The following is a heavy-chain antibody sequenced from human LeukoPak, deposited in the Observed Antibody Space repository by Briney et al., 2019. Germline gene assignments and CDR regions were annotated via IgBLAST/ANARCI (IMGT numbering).Heavy chain of an antibody. J-gene: IGHJ4*02. CDR1: GFTFSSYT. Sequence: GGSLRLSCAASGFTFSSYTMNWVRQAPGKGLEWVSYITSSSSYIYYADSVKGRFTLSRDNAKNSLCLQMHSLRAEDTAVYYCARHLVAVGFDYWGQGTLVTVSS. V-gene: IGHV3-21*01. D-gene: IGHD1-26*01. CDR3: ARHLVAVGFDY. CDR2: ITSSSSYI.